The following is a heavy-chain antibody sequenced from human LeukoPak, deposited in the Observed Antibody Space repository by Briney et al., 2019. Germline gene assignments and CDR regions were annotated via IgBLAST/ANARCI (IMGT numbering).Heavy chain of an antibody. CDR3: ARRRWYDILTGYYTRGNNAFDI. V-gene: IGHV4-34*01. CDR1: GGSFSGYY. D-gene: IGHD3-9*01. Sequence: QASETLSLTCAVYGGSFSGYYWSWIRQPPGKGLEWIGEINHSGSTNYNPSLKSRVTISVDTSKNQFSLKLSSVTAADTAVYYCARRRWYDILTGYYTRGNNAFDIWGQGTMVTVSS. CDR2: INHSGST. J-gene: IGHJ3*02.